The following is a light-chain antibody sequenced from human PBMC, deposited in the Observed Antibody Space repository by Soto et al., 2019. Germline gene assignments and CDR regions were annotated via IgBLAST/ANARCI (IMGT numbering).Light chain of an antibody. CDR2: EVT. J-gene: IGLJ3*02. Sequence: QSVLTQPPSASGSLGQSVTIPCPGTRSDIGAYNYVSWYQQEPGKAPKLVIYEVTRRLSGVPDRFSGSKSGNTASLTVSGLQAEDEADYYCNSYAGGNWVFGGGTQLTVL. V-gene: IGLV2-8*01. CDR1: RSDIGAYNY. CDR3: NSYAGGNWV.